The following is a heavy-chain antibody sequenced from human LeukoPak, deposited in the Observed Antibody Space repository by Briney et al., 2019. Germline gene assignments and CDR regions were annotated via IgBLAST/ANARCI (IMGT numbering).Heavy chain of an antibody. D-gene: IGHD1-26*01. J-gene: IGHJ4*02. CDR1: GYSISSGYY. Sequence: PSETLSLTCTVSGYSISSGYYWGWMRQPPRKGPEWIGSIYHSGSTYYNPSLKSRVTISVDTSKNQFSLKLSSVTAADTAVYYCARAIEVGAMTPFDYWGQGTLVTVSS. CDR3: ARAIEVGAMTPFDY. V-gene: IGHV4-38-2*02. CDR2: IYHSGST.